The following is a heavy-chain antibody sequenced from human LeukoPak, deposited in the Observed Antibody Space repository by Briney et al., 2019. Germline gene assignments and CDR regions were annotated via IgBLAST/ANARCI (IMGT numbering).Heavy chain of an antibody. D-gene: IGHD3-10*01. J-gene: IGHJ5*02. Sequence: ASVKVSCKASGGTFSSYAISWVRQAPGQGLEWMGGIIPIFGTANYAQKFQGRVTITADESTSTAYMELSSLRSEDTAVYYCARDPRRITMVRGASLNWFDPWGQGTLVTVSS. CDR3: ARDPRRITMVRGASLNWFDP. CDR2: IIPIFGTA. CDR1: GGTFSSYA. V-gene: IGHV1-69*01.